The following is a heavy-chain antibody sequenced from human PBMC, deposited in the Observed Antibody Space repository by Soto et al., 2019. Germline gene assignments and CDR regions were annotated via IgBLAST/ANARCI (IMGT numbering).Heavy chain of an antibody. CDR3: ARGSAEAGTAAIDH. V-gene: IGHV3-21*01. CDR1: GFTFSNYN. D-gene: IGHD6-19*01. Sequence: EVPLVESVGGLVKPGGSLRLSCAASGFTFSNYNMNWVRQAPGKGLEWVSSISSSSSYIYYADSVKGRFTISRDNAKNSLYLQMNSLRAEDTAVYYCARGSAEAGTAAIDHWGQGTLVTVSS. CDR2: ISSSSSYI. J-gene: IGHJ4*02.